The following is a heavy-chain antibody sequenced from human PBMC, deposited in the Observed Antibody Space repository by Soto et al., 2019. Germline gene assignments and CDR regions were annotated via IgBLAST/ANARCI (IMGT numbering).Heavy chain of an antibody. CDR2: IYPSHSDT. CDR1: GYNFAGYW. V-gene: IGHV5-51*01. D-gene: IGHD3-3*01. CDR3: ARGGVSTRTFDY. J-gene: IGHJ4*02. Sequence: GESLKISCKGSGYNFAGYWIAWVRQMPGKGLELMGIIYPSHSDTRYRPSFQGQVTISADKSISSAYLQWSSLRASDAAMYYCARGGVSTRTFDYWGQGTPVTVSS.